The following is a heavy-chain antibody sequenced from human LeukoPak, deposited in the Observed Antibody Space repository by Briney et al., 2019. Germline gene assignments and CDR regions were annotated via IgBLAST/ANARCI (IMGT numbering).Heavy chain of an antibody. CDR3: TRGRWIVGANRPDY. D-gene: IGHD1-26*01. CDR1: GFTFGDYA. J-gene: IGHJ4*02. CDR2: IRSKAYGGTT. V-gene: IGHV3-49*03. Sequence: GGSLRLSCTASGFTFGDYAMSWFRQAPGKGLEWVGFIRSKAYGGTTEYAASVKGRFTISRDDSKSIAYLQMNSLKTEDTAVYYCTRGRWIVGANRPDYWGQGTLVTVSS.